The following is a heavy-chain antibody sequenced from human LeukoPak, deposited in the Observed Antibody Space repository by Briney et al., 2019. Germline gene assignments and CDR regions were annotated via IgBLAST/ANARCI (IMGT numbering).Heavy chain of an antibody. D-gene: IGHD3-22*01. V-gene: IGHV3-23*01. CDR1: GFTFNSYA. CDR2: ISGSGGST. Sequence: GSLRLSCAGSGFTFNSYAMSWVRQTPGKGLEWVSGISGSGGSTYYADSVTGRFTISRDNSKNTLYLQMDSLRAEDTAVYYCAKGITMIVVVTEYFQRWGQGTLVTVSS. J-gene: IGHJ1*01. CDR3: AKGITMIVVVTEYFQR.